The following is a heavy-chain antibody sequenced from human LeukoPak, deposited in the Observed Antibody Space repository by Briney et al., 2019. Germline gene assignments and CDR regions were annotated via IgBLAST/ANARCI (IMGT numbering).Heavy chain of an antibody. D-gene: IGHD3-10*01. CDR2: IKRDGSEK. CDR1: GVMFPSYW. J-gene: IGHJ3*02. V-gene: IGHV3-7*05. Sequence: SGGSLRLSCAASGVMFPSYWMTWVRQAPGKGLEWVANIKRDGSEKYYVDSVKGRFTISRDNAENSLYLQMNSLRAEDTAVYYCARARDYGSGKANAFDIWGQGTMVTVSS. CDR3: ARARDYGSGKANAFDI.